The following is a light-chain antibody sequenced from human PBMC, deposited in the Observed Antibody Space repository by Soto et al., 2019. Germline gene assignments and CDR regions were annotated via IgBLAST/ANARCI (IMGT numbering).Light chain of an antibody. J-gene: IGKJ2*01. V-gene: IGKV3-15*01. CDR1: QSGSSN. CDR2: GAS. Sequence: EIVMTQSPATLSVSPGEGATVSCRASQSGSSNLAWYQQKPGQAPRLLIYGASTRATGIPSRFSGSGSGTDFTLNISILQSEDFAVYYCHQYDKWPPSYTFGQGTKLEIK. CDR3: HQYDKWPPSYT.